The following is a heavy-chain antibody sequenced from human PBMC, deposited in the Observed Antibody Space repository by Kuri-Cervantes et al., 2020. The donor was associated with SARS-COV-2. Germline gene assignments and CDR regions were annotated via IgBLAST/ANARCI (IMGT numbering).Heavy chain of an antibody. J-gene: IGHJ4*02. CDR3: ARDPTYYYDSSGYYCAWFFDY. V-gene: IGHV3-33*01. CDR1: GFTFSSYG. CDR2: IWYDGSNK. D-gene: IGHD3-22*01. Sequence: GESLKISCAASGFTFSSYGMHWVRQAPGKGLEWVAVIWYDGSNKYYADSVKGRFTISRDNSKNTLYLQMNSLRAEDTAVYYCARDPTYYYDSSGYYCAWFFDYWGQGTLVTV.